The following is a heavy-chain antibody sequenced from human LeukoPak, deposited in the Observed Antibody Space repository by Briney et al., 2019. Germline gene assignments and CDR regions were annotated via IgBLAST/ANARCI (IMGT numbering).Heavy chain of an antibody. Sequence: GGSLRLSCAASGFTFSSFAMHWVRQAPGKGLEWVAFISYDGSNKYYADSVKGRFTISRDNSKNTLYLLLNSLRAEDAAVYYCARISITGWANDYWGQGTLVTVSS. J-gene: IGHJ4*02. V-gene: IGHV3-30-3*01. CDR1: GFTFSSFA. CDR2: ISYDGSNK. D-gene: IGHD6-19*01. CDR3: ARISITGWANDY.